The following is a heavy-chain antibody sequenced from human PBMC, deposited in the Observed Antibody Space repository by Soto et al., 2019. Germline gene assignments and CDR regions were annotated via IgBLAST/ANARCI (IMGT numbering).Heavy chain of an antibody. CDR1: GFTFSSYS. V-gene: IGHV3-21*01. J-gene: IGHJ5*02. CDR2: ISSSSSYI. Sequence: GGSLSLSCAASGFTFSSYSMNWVRQAPGKGLEWVSSISSSSSYIYYADSVKGRFTISRDNAKNSLYLQMNSLRAEDTAVYYRASSAYVWGSYQNNWFDPWGQGNMVTVSS. D-gene: IGHD3-16*02. CDR3: ASSAYVWGSYQNNWFDP.